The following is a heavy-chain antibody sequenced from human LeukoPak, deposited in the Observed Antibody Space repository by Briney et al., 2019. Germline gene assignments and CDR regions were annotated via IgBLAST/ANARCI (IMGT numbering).Heavy chain of an antibody. CDR3: ARDLSEKYSSDY. D-gene: IGHD2/OR15-2a*01. J-gene: IGHJ4*02. CDR2: ISFNGDTT. V-gene: IGHV3-30-3*01. CDR1: GFTLSRYA. Sequence: PGGSLRLSCAASGFTLSRYAMHWARQAPGKGLEWVTFISFNGDTTYYADSVKGRFTISRDNSKRMVYLQMNSLRAEDTAVYYCARDLSEKYSSDYWGQGTLVTVSS.